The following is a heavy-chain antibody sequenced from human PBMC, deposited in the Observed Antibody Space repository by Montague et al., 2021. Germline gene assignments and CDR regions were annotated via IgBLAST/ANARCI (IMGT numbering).Heavy chain of an antibody. D-gene: IGHD3-10*01. CDR2: MFYGGAT. V-gene: IGHV4-59*08. J-gene: IGHJ5*02. Sequence: SETLSLTCTVSSGSIFHAHWSWVRQPPGKGLEWLGSMFYGGATSNNPSLKSRVTMSIDTSKNQFSLKLGFVTAADTAVYYCAKQDYFVSGTSYKGFDPWGQGILVTVSS. CDR3: AKQDYFVSGTSYKGFDP. CDR1: SGSIFHAH.